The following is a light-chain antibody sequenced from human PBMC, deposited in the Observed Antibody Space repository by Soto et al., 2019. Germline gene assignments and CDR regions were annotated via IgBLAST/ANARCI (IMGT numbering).Light chain of an antibody. CDR1: QSVRSNY. Sequence: DIVLTQSPGTLSLSPGERATLSCRASQSVRSNYLAWYQQKPGQPPKVLIYRASTRATGIPDRFSGSGSGTDFTLTISRLEAEDFAVYYCQQYGSSPLTFGGGTKVDIK. J-gene: IGKJ4*01. V-gene: IGKV3-20*01. CDR2: RAS. CDR3: QQYGSSPLT.